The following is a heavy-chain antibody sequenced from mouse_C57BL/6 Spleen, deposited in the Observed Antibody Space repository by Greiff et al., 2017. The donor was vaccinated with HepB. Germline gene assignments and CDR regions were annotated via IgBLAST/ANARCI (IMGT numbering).Heavy chain of an antibody. J-gene: IGHJ2*01. CDR3: ARTPSNWVYFDN. V-gene: IGHV1-82*01. CDR1: GYAFSSSW. Sequence: QVQLQQSGPELVKPGASVKISCKASGYAFSSSWMHWVKQRPGQGLEWIGRIYPGDGDTNYNGKFKGKATLTADKSSSTAYMQLSSLTSEDSAVYFCARTPSNWVYFDNWGKGTTLTVSS. CDR2: IYPGDGDT. D-gene: IGHD4-1*01.